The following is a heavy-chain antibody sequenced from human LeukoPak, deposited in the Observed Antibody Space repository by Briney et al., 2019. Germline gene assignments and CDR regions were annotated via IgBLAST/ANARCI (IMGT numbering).Heavy chain of an antibody. Sequence: GGSLRLSCAGSGYTLSGFWMMWVSRARGKGLEGVGNIKYDGREKQYVDSVKGRFTISRDNAKNSLYLQMNSLRVEDMAVYYCARGLVWLDPWGQGTLVTVSS. D-gene: IGHD1-26*01. CDR1: GYTLSGFW. CDR2: IKYDGREK. J-gene: IGHJ5*02. V-gene: IGHV3-7*01. CDR3: ARGLVWLDP.